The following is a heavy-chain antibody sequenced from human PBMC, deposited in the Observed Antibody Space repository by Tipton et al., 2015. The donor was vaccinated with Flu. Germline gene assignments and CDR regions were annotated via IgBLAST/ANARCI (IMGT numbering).Heavy chain of an antibody. V-gene: IGHV4-39*01. Sequence: TLSLTCTVSGGSVSSTTYYWAWIRQPPGKGLEWIGSIYHSGSTFYNPSLKSRVTISVDTSKSQFSLMLRSVTAADTAVYYCARLSYYDVDLKNFYFDYWGQGALVTVSS. CDR2: IYHSGST. CDR3: ARLSYYDVDLKNFYFDY. D-gene: IGHD3-10*02. J-gene: IGHJ4*02. CDR1: GGSVSSTTYY.